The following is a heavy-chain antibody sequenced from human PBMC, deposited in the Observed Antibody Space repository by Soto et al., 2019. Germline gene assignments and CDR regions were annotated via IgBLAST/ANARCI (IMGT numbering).Heavy chain of an antibody. CDR2: IYYSGST. D-gene: IGHD3-10*01. V-gene: IGHV4-39*01. Sequence: QPPGKGLEWIGSIYYSGSTYDNPSLKSRVTISVDTSKNQFSLKLSSVTAADTAVYYSARQYGSGSCYLDPRGQGTLVTVSS. J-gene: IGHJ5*02. CDR3: ARQYGSGSCYLDP.